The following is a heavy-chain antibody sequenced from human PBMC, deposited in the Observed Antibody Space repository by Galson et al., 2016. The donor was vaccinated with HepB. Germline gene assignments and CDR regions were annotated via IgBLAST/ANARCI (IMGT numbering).Heavy chain of an antibody. J-gene: IGHJ6*02. CDR3: ARDRPMVWGVIVKPLDYYYGMDV. Sequence: SVKVSCKASGYTFTSYGISWVRQAPGQGLEWMGWISAYNGNTNYAQKLQGRVTMTTDTSTSTAYMELRSLRSDDTAVYYCARDRPMVWGVIVKPLDYYYGMDVWGQGTTVTVSS. D-gene: IGHD3-10*01. V-gene: IGHV1-18*01. CDR2: ISAYNGNT. CDR1: GYTFTSYG.